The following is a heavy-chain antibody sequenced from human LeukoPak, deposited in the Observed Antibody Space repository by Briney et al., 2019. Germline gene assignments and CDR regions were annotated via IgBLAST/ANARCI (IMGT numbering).Heavy chain of an antibody. D-gene: IGHD3-22*01. CDR2: ISSSGSTI. J-gene: IGHJ6*03. Sequence: GGSLRLSCAASGFTFSSYEMNWVRQAPGKGLAWVSYISSSGSTIYYADSVKGRFTISRDNAKNSLYLQMNSLRAEDTAVYYCASNYDSSGYYYYYYMDVWGKGTTVTVSS. CDR1: GFTFSSYE. CDR3: ASNYDSSGYYYYYYMDV. V-gene: IGHV3-48*03.